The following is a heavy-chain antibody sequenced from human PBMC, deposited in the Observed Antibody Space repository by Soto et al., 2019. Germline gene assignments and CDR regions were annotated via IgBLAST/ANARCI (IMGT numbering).Heavy chain of an antibody. CDR1: GLTIAPYA. CDR2: ISGSGGTT. V-gene: IGHV3-23*01. D-gene: IGHD1-1*01. Sequence: EVQVLESGGGLVQPGGSLRLSCEVSGLTIAPYAMSWVRQAPGKGLEWVSAISGSGGTTYYADSVKGRFTISRDNSKNTVLLRMNSLRVEDTAVYYCAKGATGTWLDYYFDYWGQGTLVTVSS. J-gene: IGHJ4*02. CDR3: AKGATGTWLDYYFDY.